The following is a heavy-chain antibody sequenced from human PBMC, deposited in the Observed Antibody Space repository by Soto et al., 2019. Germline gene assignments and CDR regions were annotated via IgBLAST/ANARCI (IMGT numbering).Heavy chain of an antibody. CDR2: INPNSGGT. CDR3: ARDVVGPHVGYCSGGSCYDPTLTFDY. Sequence: ASVKVSCKASGYTFTGYYMHWVRQAPGQGLEWMGWINPNSGGTNYAQKFQGWVTMTRDTSISTAYMELSRLRSDDTAVYYCARDVVGPHVGYCSGGSCYDPTLTFDYWGQGTLVTVSS. V-gene: IGHV1-2*04. J-gene: IGHJ4*02. D-gene: IGHD2-15*01. CDR1: GYTFTGYY.